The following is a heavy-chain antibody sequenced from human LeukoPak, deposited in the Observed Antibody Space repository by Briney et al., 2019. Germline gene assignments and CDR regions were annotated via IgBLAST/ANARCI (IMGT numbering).Heavy chain of an antibody. V-gene: IGHV3-33*01. J-gene: IGHJ4*02. CDR2: IWYDGSNK. CDR1: GFTFSSYG. D-gene: IGHD6-19*01. CDR3: ARTPQWLGSYYFDY. Sequence: GGSLRLSCAASGFTFSSYGMHWVRQAPGKGLEWVAVIWYDGSNKYYADSVKGRFTISRDNSKNTLYLQMNSLRAEDMAVYYCARTPQWLGSYYFDYWGQGTLVAVSS.